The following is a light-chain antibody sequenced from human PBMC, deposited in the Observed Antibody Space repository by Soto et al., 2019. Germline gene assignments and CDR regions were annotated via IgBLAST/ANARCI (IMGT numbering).Light chain of an antibody. CDR1: SSDVGAYNY. V-gene: IGLV2-14*01. CDR2: DVS. J-gene: IGLJ1*01. Sequence: QSALTQPASVSGSPGQSITISCTGTSSDVGAYNYDSWYQQYPGEAPKVIIYDVSHRPAGVSNRFSGSKSGNTASLTISGLQTQDEADYSSSAYNSATTYVFGPGTRVPVL. CDR3: SAYNSATTYV.